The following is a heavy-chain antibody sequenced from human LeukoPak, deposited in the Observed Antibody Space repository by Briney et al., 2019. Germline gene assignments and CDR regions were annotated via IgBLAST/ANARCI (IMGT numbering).Heavy chain of an antibody. Sequence: GGSLRLSCAASGFTFSSYAMHWVRQAPGKGLEWVAVISYDGSNKYYADSVKGRFTISRDNSKNTLYLQMNSLRAEDTAVYYCASTYSSGPAAHPLHDYWGQGTLVTVSP. CDR3: ASTYSSGPAAHPLHDY. CDR1: GFTFSSYA. V-gene: IGHV3-30*01. CDR2: ISYDGSNK. D-gene: IGHD6-19*01. J-gene: IGHJ4*02.